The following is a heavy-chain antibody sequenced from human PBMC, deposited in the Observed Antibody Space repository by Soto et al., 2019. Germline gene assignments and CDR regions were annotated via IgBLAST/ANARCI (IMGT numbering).Heavy chain of an antibody. J-gene: IGHJ4*02. CDR1: GFTFTNAW. CDR2: AKRKTDGGTV. V-gene: IGHV3-15*01. Sequence: GGSLRLSCAASGFTFTNAWMNWVRQAPGKGLEWVGRAKRKTDGGTVDYAAPVKGRFTISRDDSKSMLYLQMNSLKTDDTAVYYCTRNADSDFWGQGTLVTVSS. CDR3: TRNADSDF.